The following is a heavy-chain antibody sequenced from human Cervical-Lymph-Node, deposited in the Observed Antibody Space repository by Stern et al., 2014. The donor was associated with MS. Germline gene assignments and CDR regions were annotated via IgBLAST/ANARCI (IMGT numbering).Heavy chain of an antibody. CDR2: IYYSGST. V-gene: IGHV4-30-2*01. CDR1: GGSISSGGYS. CDR3: ARSSTVTPNAFDI. Sequence: VPLVESGSGLVKPSQTLSLTCAVSGGSISSGGYSWSWIRQPTGKGLEWIGYIYYSGSTYYNPSLKSRVTISVDRSKNQFSLKLSSVTAADTAVYYCARSSTVTPNAFDIWGQGTMVTVSS. D-gene: IGHD4-17*01. J-gene: IGHJ3*02.